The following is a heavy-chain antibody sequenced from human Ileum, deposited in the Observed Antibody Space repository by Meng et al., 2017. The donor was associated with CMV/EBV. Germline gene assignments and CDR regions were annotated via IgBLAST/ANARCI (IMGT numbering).Heavy chain of an antibody. Sequence: QVQIVQSGAEVKKPGASVRVSCKASGYSFTSLGMHWVRQAPGQGLEWMGWINAGDGFTKYSKKFQGRVTITRDTSANTAYMEMSSLRSEDTAVYYCAREVAVAGHFDYWGQGTLVTVSS. D-gene: IGHD6-19*01. V-gene: IGHV1-3*01. CDR3: AREVAVAGHFDY. CDR2: INAGDGFT. CDR1: GYSFTSLG. J-gene: IGHJ4*02.